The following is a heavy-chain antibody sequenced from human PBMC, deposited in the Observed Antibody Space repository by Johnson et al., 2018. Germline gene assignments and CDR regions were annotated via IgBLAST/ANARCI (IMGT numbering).Heavy chain of an antibody. CDR3: ARDFTVTTGEVRDVAYYMDV. Sequence: VQLQESGGGVVQPGRSLRLSCAASGFTFSSYSMNWVRQAPGKGLEWVSSISSSSSYIYYADSVKGRFTISRDNAKNSLYLQMNSLRAEDTAVYYCARDFTVTTGEVRDVAYYMDVWGKGTTVTGSS. CDR2: ISSSSSYI. V-gene: IGHV3-21*01. J-gene: IGHJ6*03. CDR1: GFTFSSYS. D-gene: IGHD4-11*01.